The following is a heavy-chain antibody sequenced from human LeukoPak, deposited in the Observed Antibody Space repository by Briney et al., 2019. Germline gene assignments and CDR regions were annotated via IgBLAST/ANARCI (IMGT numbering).Heavy chain of an antibody. CDR3: ARPGQLGEYSPYYFDF. V-gene: IGHV5-51*01. CDR1: GYNFTSYW. CDR2: IYPGNSDT. J-gene: IGHJ4*02. D-gene: IGHD3-16*01. Sequence: GESLKISCKASGYNFTSYWIGRLLQMPAKSLVWMGIIYPGNSDTRYNPSFQSQVTISADKSISTAYLQSCSLKASDTVMYYCARPGQLGEYSPYYFDFWGQGTLVTVS.